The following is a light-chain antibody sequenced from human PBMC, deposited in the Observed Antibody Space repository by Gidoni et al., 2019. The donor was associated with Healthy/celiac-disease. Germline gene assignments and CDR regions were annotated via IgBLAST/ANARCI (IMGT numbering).Light chain of an antibody. J-gene: IGKJ3*01. CDR1: QSFSSN. CDR2: GAS. V-gene: IGKV3-15*01. CDR3: QQYNNWPSLFT. Sequence: IVMTQSPATLSVSPGERATLSCRASQSFSSNLAWYQQKPGQAPRLLIYGASTRATGIPARFSGSGSGTEFTLTISSLQSEDFAVYYCQQYNNWPSLFTFGPGTKVDIK.